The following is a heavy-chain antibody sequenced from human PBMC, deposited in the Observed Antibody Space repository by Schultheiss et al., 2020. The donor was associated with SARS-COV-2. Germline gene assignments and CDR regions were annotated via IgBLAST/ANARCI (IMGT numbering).Heavy chain of an antibody. D-gene: IGHD3-16*01. Sequence: GGSLRLSCAASGFTFSSYSMNWVRQAPGKGLEWVSYISSSSSTIYYADSVKGRFTISRDNAKNSLYLQMNSLRAEDTAVYYCARSGGDYVWGTEFDLWGQGTLVTVSS. CDR2: ISSSSSTI. J-gene: IGHJ5*02. CDR3: ARSGGDYVWGTEFDL. V-gene: IGHV3-48*01. CDR1: GFTFSSYS.